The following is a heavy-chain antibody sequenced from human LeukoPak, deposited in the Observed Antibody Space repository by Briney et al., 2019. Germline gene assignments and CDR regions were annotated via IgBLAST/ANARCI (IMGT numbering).Heavy chain of an antibody. CDR3: ARLSALRYLDY. CDR1: GGSFSGYY. D-gene: IGHD3-9*01. J-gene: IGHJ4*02. Sequence: SETLSLTCAVYGGSFSGYYWSWIRQPPGKGLEWIGEINHSGSTNYNPSLKSRVTISVDTSKNQFSLKLSSVTAADTAVYYCARLSALRYLDYWGQGTLVTVSS. V-gene: IGHV4-34*01. CDR2: INHSGST.